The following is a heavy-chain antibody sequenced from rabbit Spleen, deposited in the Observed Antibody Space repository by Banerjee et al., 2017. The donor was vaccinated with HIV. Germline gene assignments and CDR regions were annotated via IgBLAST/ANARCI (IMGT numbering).Heavy chain of an antibody. Sequence: QEQVVESGGGLVQPEGSLALTCTASGFSFSSYSMSWVRQAPGKGLEWVAYIHSGSSGATYYASWAKGRFTISKTSSTTVTLQMTSLTAADTATYFCVRRVGNYGGYDLWGQGTLVTVS. D-gene: IGHD2-1*01. V-gene: IGHV1S45*01. J-gene: IGHJ4*01. CDR1: GFSFSSYS. CDR3: VRRVGNYGGYDL. CDR2: IHSGSSGAT.